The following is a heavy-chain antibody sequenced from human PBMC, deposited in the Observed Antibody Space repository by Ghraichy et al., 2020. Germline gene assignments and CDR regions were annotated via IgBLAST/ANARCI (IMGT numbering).Heavy chain of an antibody. Sequence: SGPTLVKPTETLTLTCTVSGFSLSNARMGVSWIRQPPGKALEWLAHIFSNDEKSYSTSLKSRLTISKDTSKSQVVLTMTNMDPVDTATYYCARTPPHYYDSSGYLGEAVDAFDIWGQGTMVTVSS. D-gene: IGHD3-22*01. CDR1: GFSLSNARMG. CDR2: IFSNDEK. J-gene: IGHJ3*02. V-gene: IGHV2-26*01. CDR3: ARTPPHYYDSSGYLGEAVDAFDI.